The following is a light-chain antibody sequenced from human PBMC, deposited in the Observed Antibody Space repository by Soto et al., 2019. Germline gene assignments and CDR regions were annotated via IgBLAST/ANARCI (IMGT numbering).Light chain of an antibody. J-gene: IGKJ3*01. CDR3: QHYGNTPPSVT. CDR1: QSVSSDY. CDR2: GAS. Sequence: EIVLTQSPNTLSLSPGERATLSCRASQSVSSDYLVWYQQKPGQAPRLLIYGASSRATGIPDRFSGSGSVTDFTLTISRLESEDFAVYYCQHYGNTPPSVTFGPGTKVDIK. V-gene: IGKV3-20*01.